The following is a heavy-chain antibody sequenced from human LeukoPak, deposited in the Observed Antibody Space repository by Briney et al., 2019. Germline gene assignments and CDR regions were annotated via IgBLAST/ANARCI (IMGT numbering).Heavy chain of an antibody. CDR3: ARAARQPSQVWLGY. D-gene: IGHD3-16*01. V-gene: IGHV1-18*04. CDR1: GYTFTSYG. J-gene: IGHJ4*02. CDR2: ISAYNGNT. Sequence: ASVKVSCKASGYTFTSYGISWVRQAPGQGLEWMGWISAYNGNTNYAQKLQGRVTMTRDTSTSTVYMELSSLRSEDTAVYYCARAARQPSQVWLGYWGQGTLVTVSS.